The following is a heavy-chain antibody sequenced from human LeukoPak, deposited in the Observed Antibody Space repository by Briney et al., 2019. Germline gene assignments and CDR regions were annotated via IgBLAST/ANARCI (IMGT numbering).Heavy chain of an antibody. J-gene: IGHJ5*02. CDR3: ARDPYGDYWFDP. CDR1: GFTFSSYA. Sequence: GGSLRLSCAASGFTFSSYAMHWVRQAPGKGLEWVAVISYDGSNKYYADSVKGRFTISRDNSKNTLYLQMNSLTAEDTAVYYCARDPYGDYWFDPWGQGTLVTVSS. D-gene: IGHD4-17*01. V-gene: IGHV3-30*04. CDR2: ISYDGSNK.